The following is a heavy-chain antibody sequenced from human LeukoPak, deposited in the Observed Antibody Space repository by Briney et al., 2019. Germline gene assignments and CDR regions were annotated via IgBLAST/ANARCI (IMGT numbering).Heavy chain of an antibody. D-gene: IGHD2/OR15-2a*01. CDR1: GGSINTSSYY. J-gene: IGHJ5*02. V-gene: IGHV4-39*01. CDR2: TYYTGTP. CDR3: AKHEDIVTVPATSWFDP. Sequence: SETLSLTCTVSGGSINTSSYYWGWIRQAPGKGLEWIGSTYYTGTPYYNPSLKSRVTISVDTSKNQFSLKLGSVTAADTAVYYCAKHEDIVTVPATSWFDPWGPGTLVTVSS.